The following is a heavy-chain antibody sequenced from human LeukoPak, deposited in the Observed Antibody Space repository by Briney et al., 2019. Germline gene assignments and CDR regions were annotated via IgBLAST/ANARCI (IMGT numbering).Heavy chain of an antibody. CDR1: GFTFSSYS. V-gene: IGHV3-21*01. CDR2: ISSSSSSYI. Sequence: GGSLRLSCAASGFTFSSYSMNWVRQAPGKGLEWVSSISSSSSSYIYYADSVKGRFTISRDNAKNSLYLQMNSLRAEDTAVYYCARVYYYYYYMDVWGKGTTVTVSS. CDR3: ARVYYYYYYMDV. J-gene: IGHJ6*03.